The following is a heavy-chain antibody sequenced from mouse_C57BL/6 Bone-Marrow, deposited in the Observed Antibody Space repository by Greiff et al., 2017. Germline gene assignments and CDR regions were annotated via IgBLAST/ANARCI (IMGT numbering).Heavy chain of an antibody. CDR2: IDPENGDT. V-gene: IGHV14-4*01. D-gene: IGHD1-1*01. CDR3: TPYYYGSRDWYFDV. CDR1: GFNIKDDY. J-gene: IGHJ1*03. Sequence: VQLQQSGAELVRPGASVKLSCTASGFNIKDDYMHWVKQRPEQGLEWIGWIDPENGDTEYASKFQGKATITADTSSNTAYLQLSSLTSEDTAVYYCTPYYYGSRDWYFDVGGTGTTVTVSS.